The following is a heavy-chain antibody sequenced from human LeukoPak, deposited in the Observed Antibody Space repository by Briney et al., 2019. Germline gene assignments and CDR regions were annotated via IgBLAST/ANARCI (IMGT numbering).Heavy chain of an antibody. Sequence: SETLSLTCTVSGGSISSGGYYWSCIRQHPGRGLERSGYIYYSGSTYYNPYLKSRVTISVDTSKNQFSLKLSSVTAADTAVYYCARVVTMVRGVIITPWFDPWGQGTLVTVFS. J-gene: IGHJ5*02. V-gene: IGHV4-31*03. CDR1: GGSISSGGYY. D-gene: IGHD3-10*01. CDR3: ARVVTMVRGVIITPWFDP. CDR2: IYYSGST.